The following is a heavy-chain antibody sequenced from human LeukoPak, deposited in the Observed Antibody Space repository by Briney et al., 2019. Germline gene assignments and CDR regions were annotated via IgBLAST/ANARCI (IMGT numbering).Heavy chain of an antibody. V-gene: IGHV1-69*04. CDR1: GGTFSSYA. D-gene: IGHD3-22*01. CDR3: ARERTYYDSSGYWVSDPSWREFGNYYYYGMDV. Sequence: GASVKVSCKASGGTFSSYAISWVRQAPGQGLEWMGRIIPILGIANYAQKFQGRVTITADKSTSTAYMELSSLRSEDTAVYYCARERTYYDSSGYWVSDPSWREFGNYYYYGMDVWGQGTTVTVSS. J-gene: IGHJ6*02. CDR2: IIPILGIA.